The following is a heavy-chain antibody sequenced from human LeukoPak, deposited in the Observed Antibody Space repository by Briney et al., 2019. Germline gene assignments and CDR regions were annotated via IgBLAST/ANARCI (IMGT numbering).Heavy chain of an antibody. D-gene: IGHD6-6*01. CDR2: IYYSGST. V-gene: IGHV4-39*01. J-gene: IGHJ4*02. CDR1: GGSISSSSYY. Sequence: PSETLSLTCTVSGGSISSSSYYWGWIRQPPGKGLEWIGSIYYSGSTYYNPSLKSRVTISVDTSKNQFSLKLSSVTAADTAVYYCARGTHSSSSGPPDYWGQGTLVTVSS. CDR3: ARGTHSSSSGPPDY.